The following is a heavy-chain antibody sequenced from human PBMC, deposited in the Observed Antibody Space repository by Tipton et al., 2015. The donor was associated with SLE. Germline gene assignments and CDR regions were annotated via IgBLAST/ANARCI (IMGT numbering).Heavy chain of an antibody. D-gene: IGHD3-22*01. J-gene: IGHJ4*02. CDR3: ARMGAYYYDSSGPRDY. Sequence: GLVKPSETLSLTCAVYGGSFSGYYWSWIRQPPGKGLEWIGEINHSGSTNYNPSLKSRVTISVDTSKNQFSLKLSSVTAADTAVYYCARMGAYYYDSSGPRDYWGQGTLVTVSS. CDR1: GGSFSGYY. CDR2: INHSGST. V-gene: IGHV4-34*01.